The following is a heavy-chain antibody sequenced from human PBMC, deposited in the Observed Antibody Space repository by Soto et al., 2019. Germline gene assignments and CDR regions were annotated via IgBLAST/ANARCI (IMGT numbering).Heavy chain of an antibody. D-gene: IGHD1-1*01. CDR2: IKTKPDDGTI. CDR1: GLIFSDVW. CDR3: TTSNLGVDF. V-gene: IGHV3-15*01. Sequence: GGSLRLSCAASGLIFSDVWMTWVRQAPGKGLEWVGRIKTKPDDGTIDYAAAVRGRFTISRYDSKNTLYLQMTSLTPDDTGVYYCTTSNLGVDFWGPGTLVTVSS. J-gene: IGHJ4*02.